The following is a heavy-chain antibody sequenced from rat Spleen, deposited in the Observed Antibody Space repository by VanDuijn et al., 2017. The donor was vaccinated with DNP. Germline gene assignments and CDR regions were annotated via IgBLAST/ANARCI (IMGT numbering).Heavy chain of an antibody. CDR3: ARSDSYGFPY. Sequence: EVQLVESGGGPVQPGRSLKLSCVASGFIFSNYWMTWIRQAPGKGLEWVASIASSGGITYYRDSMKDRFTISRDNAKNTLYLQMNSLRSEDTATYYCARSDSYGFPYWGQGTLVTVSS. D-gene: IGHD1-2*01. CDR1: GFIFSNYW. J-gene: IGHJ3*01. V-gene: IGHV5-31*01. CDR2: IASSGGIT.